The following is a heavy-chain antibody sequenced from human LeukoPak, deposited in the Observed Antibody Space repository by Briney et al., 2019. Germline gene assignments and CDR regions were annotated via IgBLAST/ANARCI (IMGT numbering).Heavy chain of an antibody. J-gene: IGHJ4*02. CDR1: GFTFSDYY. CDR3: TADSRIAPRYYLDY. CDR2: ISSSGSTI. V-gene: IGHV3-11*01. D-gene: IGHD3-22*01. Sequence: PGGSLRLSCAASGFTFSDYYMSWIRPAPGKGLEWVSYISSSGSTIYYADSVKGRFTISRDNAKNSLYLQMNSLRAEDTAVYYCTADSRIAPRYYLDYWGQGTLVTVSS.